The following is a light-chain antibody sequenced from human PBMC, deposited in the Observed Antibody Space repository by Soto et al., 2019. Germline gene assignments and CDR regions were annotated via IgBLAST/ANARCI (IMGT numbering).Light chain of an antibody. J-gene: IGLJ2*01. Sequence: QSALTQPASVSGSPGQSITISCTGSSSDIGTYNFVSWYQHYPGTAPKLVIYEVTRRPPEVSNRFSGSKSGSTASLSISGLQAEDEAHYYCSSYVGSSTLVFGGWTQVTVL. V-gene: IGLV2-23*02. CDR2: EVT. CDR1: SSDIGTYNF. CDR3: SSYVGSSTLV.